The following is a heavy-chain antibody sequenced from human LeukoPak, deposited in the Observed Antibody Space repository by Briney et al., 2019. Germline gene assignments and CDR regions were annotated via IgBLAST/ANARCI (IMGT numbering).Heavy chain of an antibody. D-gene: IGHD1-26*01. CDR3: AKDPHGSYRSTGAFDI. V-gene: IGHV3-53*01. Sequence: GGSPRLSCAASGFTVSSNHMSWVRQAPGKGLEWVSVFYSGGGIHYADSVKGRFTISRDNSKNTLYLQMNSLRAEDTAVYYCAKDPHGSYRSTGAFDIWGQGTMVTVSS. CDR2: FYSGGGI. J-gene: IGHJ3*02. CDR1: GFTVSSNH.